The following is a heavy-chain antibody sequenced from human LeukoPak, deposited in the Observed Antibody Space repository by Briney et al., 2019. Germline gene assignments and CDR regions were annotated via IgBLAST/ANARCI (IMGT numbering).Heavy chain of an antibody. CDR1: GFPFSKAW. Sequence: PGGSLRLSCEASGFPFSKAWKTWVRQAPGKGLEWVGRIKKETDGGTTDYTGPVKGRFIISRDDSKKTLFLQMNDLKSEDTGVYFCATGNGGYYDFWGQGTLVSVSS. J-gene: IGHJ4*02. V-gene: IGHV3-15*05. D-gene: IGHD2-15*01. CDR2: IKKETDGGTT. CDR3: ATGNGGYYDF.